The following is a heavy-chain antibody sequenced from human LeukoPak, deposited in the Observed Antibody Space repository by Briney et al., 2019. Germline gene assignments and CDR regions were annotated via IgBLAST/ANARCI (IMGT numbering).Heavy chain of an antibody. Sequence: GGSLRLSCAASGFTFSSYGMHWVRQAPGKGLEWVAVIWYDGSNKYDADSVKGRFTISRDNSKNTLYLQMNSLRAEDTAVYSCARDLYSYDSSGYYWGQGTLVTVSS. J-gene: IGHJ4*02. CDR2: IWYDGSNK. D-gene: IGHD3-22*01. CDR1: GFTFSSYG. V-gene: IGHV3-33*01. CDR3: ARDLYSYDSSGYY.